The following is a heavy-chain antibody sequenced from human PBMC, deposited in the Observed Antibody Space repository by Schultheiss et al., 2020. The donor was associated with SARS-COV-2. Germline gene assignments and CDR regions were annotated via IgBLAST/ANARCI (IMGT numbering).Heavy chain of an antibody. CDR3: ARDRDYYYDSRGAFDI. D-gene: IGHD3-22*01. CDR2: ISGSGGST. CDR1: GFTFSSYA. J-gene: IGHJ3*02. V-gene: IGHV3-23*01. Sequence: GESLKISCAASGFTFSSYAMSWVRQAPGKGLEWVSAISGSGGSTYYADSVKGRFTISRDNAKNSLYLQMNSLRAEDTAVYYCARDRDYYYDSRGAFDIWGQGTMVTVSS.